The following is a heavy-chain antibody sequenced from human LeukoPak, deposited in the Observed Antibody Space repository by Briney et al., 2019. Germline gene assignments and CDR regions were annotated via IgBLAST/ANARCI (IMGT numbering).Heavy chain of an antibody. D-gene: IGHD3-22*01. Sequence: GASVKVSCKASGGTFSSYAISWVRQAPGQGLEWMGRIIPILGIANYAQKFQGRVTITADKSTSTAYMELSRLRSDDTAVYYCARELRYGSSGYGIDDWGQGTLVTVSS. CDR3: ARELRYGSSGYGIDD. J-gene: IGHJ4*02. CDR1: GGTFSSYA. CDR2: IIPILGIA. V-gene: IGHV1-69*04.